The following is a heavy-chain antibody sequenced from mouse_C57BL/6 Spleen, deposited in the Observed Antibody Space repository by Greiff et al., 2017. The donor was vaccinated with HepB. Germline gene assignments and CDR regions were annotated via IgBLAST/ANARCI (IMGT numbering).Heavy chain of an antibody. CDR1: GYTFTSYG. CDR3: ASPFTISDYYAMDY. Sequence: VQLQQSGAELARPGASVKLSCKASGYTFTSYGISWVKQRTGQGLEWIGEIYPRSGNTYYNEKFKGKATLTADKSSSTAYMELRSLTSEDSAVYFCASPFTISDYYAMDYWGQGTSVTVSS. D-gene: IGHD2-12*01. J-gene: IGHJ4*01. CDR2: IYPRSGNT. V-gene: IGHV1-81*01.